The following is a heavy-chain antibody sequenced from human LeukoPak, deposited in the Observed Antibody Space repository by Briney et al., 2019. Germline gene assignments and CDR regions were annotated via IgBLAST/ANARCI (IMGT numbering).Heavy chain of an antibody. CDR2: IYPGDSDT. CDR1: GYSFTSYW. J-gene: IGHJ6*02. V-gene: IGHV5-51*01. Sequence: GESLKISCKGSGYSFTSYWIGWVRQMPGKGLEWMGIIYPGDSDTRYSPSFQGQVTISADKSISTAYLQWSSLKASDTAMYYCARHSYGSGSYYKPYYYYGMDVCGQGTTVTVSS. D-gene: IGHD3-10*01. CDR3: ARHSYGSGSYYKPYYYYGMDV.